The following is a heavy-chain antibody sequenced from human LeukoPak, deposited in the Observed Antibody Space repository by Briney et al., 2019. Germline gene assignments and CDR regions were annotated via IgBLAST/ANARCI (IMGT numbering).Heavy chain of an antibody. V-gene: IGHV3-53*01. CDR1: GFTVSSNY. Sequence: PGGSLRLSCAASGFTVSSNYMSWVRQAPGKGLEWVSVIYSGGSTYYADSVKGRFTISRDNSKSTLYLQMNSLRAEDTAVYYCARDYYDTSGYSFYYWGQGALVTVSS. CDR2: IYSGGST. J-gene: IGHJ4*02. CDR3: ARDYYDTSGYSFYY. D-gene: IGHD3-22*01.